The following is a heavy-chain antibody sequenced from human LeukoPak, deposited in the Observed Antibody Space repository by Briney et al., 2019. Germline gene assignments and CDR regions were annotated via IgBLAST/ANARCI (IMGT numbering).Heavy chain of an antibody. Sequence: ASVKVSCKASGYTFTGYYMHWVRQAPGQGLEWMGWINPNSGGTNYAQKFQGRVTMTRDTSISTAYMELSRLTSDDPAVYYCARXYSSSWYLPDYWGQGTLVTVSS. CDR2: INPNSGGT. CDR1: GYTFTGYY. J-gene: IGHJ4*02. CDR3: ARXYSSSWYLPDY. V-gene: IGHV1-2*02. D-gene: IGHD6-13*01.